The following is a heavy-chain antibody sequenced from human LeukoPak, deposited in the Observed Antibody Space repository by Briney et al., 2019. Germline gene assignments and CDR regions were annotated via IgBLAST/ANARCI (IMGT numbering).Heavy chain of an antibody. J-gene: IGHJ4*02. CDR2: ISSGGGST. V-gene: IGHV3-23*01. D-gene: IGHD1-26*01. CDR3: AKVGYSGSYYSYFDF. Sequence: GGSLRLSCAASEFTFSSYAMSWDRQAPGKGLEWVSAISSGGGSTYYADSVKGRFTISRDNSKNTLFLQMNSLRAEDTAVFYCAKVGYSGSYYSYFDFWGQGTLVTVSS. CDR1: EFTFSSYA.